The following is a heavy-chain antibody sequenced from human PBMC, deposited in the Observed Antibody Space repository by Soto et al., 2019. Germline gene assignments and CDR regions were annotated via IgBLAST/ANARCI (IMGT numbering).Heavy chain of an antibody. CDR1: GYTFESYA. CDR3: VKDIHEQWLVSHFEY. CDR2: IRWNSGSI. D-gene: IGHD6-19*01. J-gene: IGHJ4*02. Sequence: EVQLGESGGGSVQPGRSLRLSCVASGYTFESYAMHWVRQVPGKGLEWVSGIRWNSGSIGYEDSVKGRFTISRDNAQKSRYLEMNSLRVEDTAFYYCVKDIHEQWLVSHFEYWGQGALVTVSS. V-gene: IGHV3-9*01.